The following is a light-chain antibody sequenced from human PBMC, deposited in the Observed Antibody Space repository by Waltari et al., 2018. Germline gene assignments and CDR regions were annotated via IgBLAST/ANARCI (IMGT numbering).Light chain of an antibody. CDR1: QSIKNY. CDR2: AAS. Sequence: DIQMTKSPSSLPASVRDSVTITCRADQSIKNYVNWYQQKPGKAPTLLVYAASSLQSGVPSRFSGSGSETEFILTINSLQPEDFGTYYCQQSFSIPYTFGQGTRLEIK. V-gene: IGKV1-39*01. J-gene: IGKJ2*01. CDR3: QQSFSIPYT.